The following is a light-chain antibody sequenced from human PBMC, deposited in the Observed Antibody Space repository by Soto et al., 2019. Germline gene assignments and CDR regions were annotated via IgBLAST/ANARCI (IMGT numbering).Light chain of an antibody. CDR3: SPYAGTRVV. CDR2: EVS. CDR1: SSDVGGYNY. J-gene: IGLJ2*01. V-gene: IGLV2-8*01. Sequence: QSALTQPPSASGSPGQSVTISCTGTSSDVGGYNYVSWYQQHPGKAPKLMIYEVSKRPSGVPDRFSGSKSGNTASLTVSGLQAEDEADYYCSPYAGTRVVFGGGTKLTVL.